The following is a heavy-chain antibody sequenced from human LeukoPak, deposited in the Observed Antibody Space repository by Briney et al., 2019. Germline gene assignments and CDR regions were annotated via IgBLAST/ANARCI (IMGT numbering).Heavy chain of an antibody. CDR2: IKTKTDGGTT. J-gene: IGHJ4*02. D-gene: IGHD1-26*01. CDR3: ITRPNPVGY. Sequence: GGSLRLSCAASGFTFSSAWMSWVRQAPGKGLEWVGRIKTKTDGGTTDYAAPVKGRFTISRDDSKDTLYLQMNSLTIEDTAVYYCITRPNPVGYWGQGTLVTVSS. V-gene: IGHV3-15*01. CDR1: GFTFSSAW.